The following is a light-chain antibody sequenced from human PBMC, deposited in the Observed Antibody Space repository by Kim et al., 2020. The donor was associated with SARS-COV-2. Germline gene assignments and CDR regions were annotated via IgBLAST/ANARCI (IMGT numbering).Light chain of an antibody. CDR2: EGS. CDR1: SSDVGSYNL. CDR3: CSYAGSSTYV. V-gene: IGLV2-23*01. J-gene: IGLJ1*01. Sequence: QSALTQPDSVSGSHGQSITISCTGTSSDVGSYNLVSWYQQHTGKAHILMIYEGSKRPSGVSNRFSGSKSGNTASLTISGLQAEDEADYYCCSYAGSSTYVFGTGTKVTVL.